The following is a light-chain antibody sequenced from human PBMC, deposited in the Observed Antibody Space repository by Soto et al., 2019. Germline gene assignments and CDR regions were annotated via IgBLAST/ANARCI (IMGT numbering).Light chain of an antibody. CDR1: SSDVGGYNY. CDR2: DVS. Sequence: QSVLTQPRSVSGSPGQSVTISCTGTSSDVGGYNYVSWYQLHPGKAPKLMIYDVSKRPSGVPDRFSGFKSGNTASLTISGLQAEDEADYSCCSHAGSYIYVFGTGTQLTVL. J-gene: IGLJ1*01. V-gene: IGLV2-11*01. CDR3: CSHAGSYIYV.